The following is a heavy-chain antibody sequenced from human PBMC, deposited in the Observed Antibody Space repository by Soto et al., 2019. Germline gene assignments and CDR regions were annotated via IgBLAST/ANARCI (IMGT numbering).Heavy chain of an antibody. CDR1: GFTISSHW. CDR2: INSDGSST. CDR3: XXXXXXXXXXFDP. J-gene: IGHJ5*02. Sequence: EVQLVESGGGLVQPGGSLRLSCVASGFTISSHWMHWVRQAPGKGLVWVSRINSDGSSTSYADSVKGRFIISRDNAKNTLYLXMXXXXXXXXXXXXXXXXXXXXXXXFDPWGQGTLVTVSS. V-gene: IGHV3-74*01.